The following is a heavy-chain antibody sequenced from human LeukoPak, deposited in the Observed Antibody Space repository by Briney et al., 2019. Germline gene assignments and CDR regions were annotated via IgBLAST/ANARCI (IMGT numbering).Heavy chain of an antibody. J-gene: IGHJ4*02. V-gene: IGHV1-69*05. Sequence: EASVKVSCKASGGTFSSYAISWVRQAPGQGLEWMGRIIPIFVTANYAQKFQGIVTISTDEYTSTAYMELSSLRSEDTAVCYCASGRVGMVYASTHFDYWGQGTLVTVSS. CDR2: IIPIFVTA. CDR1: GGTFSSYA. D-gene: IGHD2-8*01. CDR3: ASGRVGMVYASTHFDY.